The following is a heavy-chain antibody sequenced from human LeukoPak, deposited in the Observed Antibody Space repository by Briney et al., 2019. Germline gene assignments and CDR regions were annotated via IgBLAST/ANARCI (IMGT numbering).Heavy chain of an antibody. CDR2: ISGSGGST. CDR3: AKGYYDYVWGSYYFDY. Sequence: PGGSLRLSCAASGFTFSSYAMSWVRQAPGQGLEWVSAISGSGGSTYYADSVKGRFTISRDNSRDTLYLQMNSLRVEDTAVYYCAKGYYDYVWGSYYFDYWGQGTLVTVSS. V-gene: IGHV3-23*01. CDR1: GFTFSSYA. J-gene: IGHJ4*02. D-gene: IGHD3-16*01.